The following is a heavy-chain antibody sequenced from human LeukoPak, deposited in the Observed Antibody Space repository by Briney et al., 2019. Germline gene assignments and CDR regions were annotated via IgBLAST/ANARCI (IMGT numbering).Heavy chain of an antibody. V-gene: IGHV3-30*18. J-gene: IGHJ4*02. CDR2: ISYDGSNK. D-gene: IGHD3-22*01. CDR1: GFTFSSYG. CDR3: AKDLSYDSSGYDY. Sequence: GRSLRLSCAASGFTFSSYGMHWVRQPPGKGLEWVVVISYDGSNKYYADSVKGRFTISRDNSKNTLYLQMNSLRAEDTAVYYCAKDLSYDSSGYDYWGQGTLVTVSS.